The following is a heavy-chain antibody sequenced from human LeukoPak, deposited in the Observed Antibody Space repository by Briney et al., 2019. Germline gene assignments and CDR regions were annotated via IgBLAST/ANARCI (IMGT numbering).Heavy chain of an antibody. CDR2: INPTAGST. D-gene: IGHD6-13*01. J-gene: IGHJ4*02. V-gene: IGHV1-46*01. Sequence: ASVKGSFKTSGYTFTSCYMHWVRQAPGQGLEWMGMINPTAGSTRYAQKFQGRFTMTTDTSTSTVYMELSSLRSDDTAVYYCVSQQVVPLWGQGTLVTVSS. CDR3: VSQQVVPL. CDR1: GYTFTSCY.